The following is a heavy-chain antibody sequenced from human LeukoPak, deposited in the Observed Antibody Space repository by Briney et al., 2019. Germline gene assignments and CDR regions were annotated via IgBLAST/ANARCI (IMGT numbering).Heavy chain of an antibody. D-gene: IGHD5-18*01. CDR1: GGSTSSGGYS. J-gene: IGHJ4*02. CDR2: IYQSGST. CDR3: ARSGYSYGLTSGSFDY. Sequence: SETLSLTCGVSGGSTSSGGYSWSWIRQPPGKGLEWIGYIYQSGSTYYNPSLKSRVTISVDRSKNQFSLKLSSVTAAGTAVYYCARSGYSYGLTSGSFDYWGQGTLVTVSS. V-gene: IGHV4-30-2*01.